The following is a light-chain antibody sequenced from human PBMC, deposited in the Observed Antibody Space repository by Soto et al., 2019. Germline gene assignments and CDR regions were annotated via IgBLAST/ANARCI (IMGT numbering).Light chain of an antibody. CDR3: HQYGSSPPYT. J-gene: IGKJ2*01. Sequence: EVVLTQSPGTLSLSPRERATLSCRASQSVSNNYLAWYQHQPGQAPRLLIYGASNRATGIPDRFSGSGSGTDFTLTISRLEPEDFAVYFCHQYGSSPPYTFGQGTKLEIK. V-gene: IGKV3-20*01. CDR1: QSVSNNY. CDR2: GAS.